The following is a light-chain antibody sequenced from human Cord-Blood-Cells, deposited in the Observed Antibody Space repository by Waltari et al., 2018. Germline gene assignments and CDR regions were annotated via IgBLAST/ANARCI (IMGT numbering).Light chain of an antibody. CDR3: CSYAGSYVV. CDR1: SRDGGGYNY. V-gene: IGLV2-11*01. J-gene: IGLJ2*01. CDR2: DVS. Sequence: QSALTQPRPVSGSPGQSVTISCTGTSRDGGGYNYVSWYQQHPGKAPKLMIYDVSKRPSGVPDRFSGSKSGYTASLTISGLQAEDEADYYCCSYAGSYVVFGGGTKLTVL.